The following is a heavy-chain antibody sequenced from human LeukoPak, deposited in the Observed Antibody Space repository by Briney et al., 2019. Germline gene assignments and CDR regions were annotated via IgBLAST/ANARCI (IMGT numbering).Heavy chain of an antibody. D-gene: IGHD3-9*01. CDR2: MNPNSGNT. CDR3: ARGTYYDILTGYPQDYYYMDV. V-gene: IGHV1-8*01. Sequence: ASVKVSCKASGYTFTSYDINWVRQATGQGLEWMGWMNPNSGNTGYAQKFQGRVTMTRNTSISTAYMELSSLRSEDTAVYYCARGTYYDILTGYPQDYYYMDVWGKGTTVTVSS. CDR1: GYTFTSYD. J-gene: IGHJ6*03.